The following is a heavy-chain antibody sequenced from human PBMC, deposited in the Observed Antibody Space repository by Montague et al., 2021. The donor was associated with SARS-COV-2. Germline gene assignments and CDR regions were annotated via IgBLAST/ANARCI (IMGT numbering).Heavy chain of an antibody. Sequence: SETLSLTCVVSGDSISTDNWWTWVRLPPGKGLEWIGYISDSGSTNYNPSLTRRVTMSVDTSKNQFSLKVNSVTAADTAVYYCARHYSATLPAVYWGQGTLVTVSS. D-gene: IGHD2-15*01. J-gene: IGHJ4*02. CDR3: ARHYSATLPAVY. CDR1: GDSISTDNW. V-gene: IGHV4-4*02. CDR2: ISDSGST.